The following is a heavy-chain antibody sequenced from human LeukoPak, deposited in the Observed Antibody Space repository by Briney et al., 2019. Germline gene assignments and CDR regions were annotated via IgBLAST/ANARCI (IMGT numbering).Heavy chain of an antibody. J-gene: IGHJ6*03. V-gene: IGHV1-18*01. Sequence: ASVKVSCKASTYISSDFGISWVRLAPGGGLEWMGWVSGDNGQTNYGHKFYGRVTMTMETSANTASMELRGLRSDDTAIYYCARIYLYTTGWSAAYYYFMDVWGKGTTVIVSS. CDR1: TYISSDFG. CDR2: VSGDNGQT. CDR3: ARIYLYTTGWSAAYYYFMDV. D-gene: IGHD3-16*02.